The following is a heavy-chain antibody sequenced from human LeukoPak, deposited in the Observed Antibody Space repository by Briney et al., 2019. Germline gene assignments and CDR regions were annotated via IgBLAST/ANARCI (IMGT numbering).Heavy chain of an antibody. CDR1: GFTFSSYS. CDR3: TRGWAYCSGGSCYSWGAFDI. D-gene: IGHD2-15*01. J-gene: IGHJ3*02. Sequence: GGSLRLSCAASGFTFSSYSMNWFRQAPGKGLEWVGFIRSKAYGGTTEYAASVKGRFTISRDDSKSIAYLQMNSLKTEDTAVYYCTRGWAYCSGGSCYSWGAFDIWGQGTMVTVSS. V-gene: IGHV3-49*03. CDR2: IRSKAYGGTT.